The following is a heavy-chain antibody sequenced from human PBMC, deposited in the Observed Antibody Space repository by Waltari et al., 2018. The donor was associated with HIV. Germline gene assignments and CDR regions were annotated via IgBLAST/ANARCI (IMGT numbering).Heavy chain of an antibody. CDR2: IKSKTDGGTT. J-gene: IGHJ6*02. Sequence: EVQLVESGGGLVKPGGSLRLSCAASGFTFSNAWMSWVRQAPGKGLEWVGRIKSKTDGGTTDYAAPVKGRFTISRDDSKNTLYLQMNSLKTEDTAVYYCTTDEGLGYCSGGSCSYYYYYGMDVWGQGTTVTVSS. CDR3: TTDEGLGYCSGGSCSYYYYYGMDV. CDR1: GFTFSNAW. D-gene: IGHD2-15*01. V-gene: IGHV3-15*01.